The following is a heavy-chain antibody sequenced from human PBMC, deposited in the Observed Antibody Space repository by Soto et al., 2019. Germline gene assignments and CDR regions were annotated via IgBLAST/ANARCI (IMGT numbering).Heavy chain of an antibody. CDR2: IGIGSSTK. V-gene: IGHV3-48*01. J-gene: IGHJ3*01. Sequence: GGSLRLSCAASGFTFRNYGINWVRQAPGKGLEWVSYIGIGSSTKYYADSVKGRFTISRDNANNSLYLQMNSMRAEDTAVYYCARDQSYYNDISGRPLNAFDVWGQGTMVTV. D-gene: IGHD3-22*01. CDR3: ARDQSYYNDISGRPLNAFDV. CDR1: GFTFRNYG.